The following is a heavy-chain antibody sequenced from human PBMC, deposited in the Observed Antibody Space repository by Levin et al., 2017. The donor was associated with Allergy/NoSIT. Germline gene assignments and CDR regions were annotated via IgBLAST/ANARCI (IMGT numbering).Heavy chain of an antibody. CDR3: AGAGGQVSGWDY. CDR2: IYPGDSDT. J-gene: IGHJ4*02. CDR1: GYSFTNYW. D-gene: IGHD6-19*01. V-gene: IGHV5-51*01. Sequence: GESLKISGKGSGYSFTNYWIGWVRQMPGKGLEWMAIIYPGDSDTRYSPSFQGQVTISADKSISTAFLQWSSLKASDSDMYYCAGAGGQVSGWDYWGQGTLVTVSS.